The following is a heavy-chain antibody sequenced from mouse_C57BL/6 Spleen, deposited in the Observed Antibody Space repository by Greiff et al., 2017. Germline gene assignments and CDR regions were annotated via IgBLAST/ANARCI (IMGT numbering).Heavy chain of an antibody. J-gene: IGHJ2*01. CDR1: GFTFSSYG. V-gene: IGHV5-6*01. Sequence: EVQRVESGGDLVKPGGSLKLSCAASGFTFSSYGMSWVRQTPDKRLEWVATISSGGSYTYYPDSVKGRFTISRDNAKNTLYLQMSSLKSEDTAMYYCARVRLDSSGPYYFDYWGQGTTLTVSS. D-gene: IGHD3-2*02. CDR3: ARVRLDSSGPYYFDY. CDR2: ISSGGSYT.